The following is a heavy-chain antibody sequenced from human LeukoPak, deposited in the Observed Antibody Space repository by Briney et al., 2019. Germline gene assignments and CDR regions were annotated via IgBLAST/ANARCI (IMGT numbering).Heavy chain of an antibody. Sequence: ASVKVSCKASGYTFTSYGISWVRQAPGQGLEGMGWISAYNGNTNYAQKLQGRVTMTTDTSTSTAYMELRSLRSDDTAVYYCARVGSIAAAGAGGYWGQGTLVTVSS. D-gene: IGHD6-13*01. CDR1: GYTFTSYG. V-gene: IGHV1-18*01. J-gene: IGHJ4*02. CDR3: ARVGSIAAAGAGGY. CDR2: ISAYNGNT.